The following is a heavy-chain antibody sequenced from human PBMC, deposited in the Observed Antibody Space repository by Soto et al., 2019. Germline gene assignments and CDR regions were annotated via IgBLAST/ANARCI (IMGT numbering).Heavy chain of an antibody. V-gene: IGHV4-30-4*01. Sequence: PSETLSLTCTVSGGSISSGDYYWSWIRQPPXKGLEWIGYIYYSGSTYYNPSLKSRVTISVDTSKNQFSLKLSSVTAADTAVYYCARGLLYYDFWSGYYQLGGLGWFDPWGQGTLVTVSS. CDR3: ARGLLYYDFWSGYYQLGGLGWFDP. J-gene: IGHJ5*02. CDR1: GGSISSGDYY. CDR2: IYYSGST. D-gene: IGHD3-3*01.